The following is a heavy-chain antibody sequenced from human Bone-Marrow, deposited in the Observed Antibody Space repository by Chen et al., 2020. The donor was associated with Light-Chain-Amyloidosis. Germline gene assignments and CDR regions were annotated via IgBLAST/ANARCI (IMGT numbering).Heavy chain of an antibody. CDR3: ESLRYEPTTMGSSIHDYYGTDV. D-gene: IGHD6-13*01. CDR2: INYNGDT. V-gene: IGHV4-39*01. CDR1: GDSISRSSHY. Sequence: QLQLQESGPGLVKPSETLSLTCGGSGDSISRSSHYWGWIRQPPGKGLEWIGSINYNGDTYYNPSLQSRFTISVDTSENQFSLRRSSVTAADTAVYYRESLRYEPTTMGSSIHDYYGTDVWGQGTTVTVSS. J-gene: IGHJ6*02.